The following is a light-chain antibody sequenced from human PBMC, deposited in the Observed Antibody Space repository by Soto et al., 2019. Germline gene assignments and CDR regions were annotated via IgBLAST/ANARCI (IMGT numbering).Light chain of an antibody. Sequence: QSVLTQPASVSGSPGQSITISCTGTSSDVGSYNPVSRYQQHPGKAPKLMIYEVSKRPSGVSNRFSGSKSGNTASLTISGLQAEDEADYYCCSYAGTSTPYVFGTGTKVTVL. J-gene: IGLJ1*01. CDR1: SSDVGSYNP. V-gene: IGLV2-23*02. CDR3: CSYAGTSTPYV. CDR2: EVS.